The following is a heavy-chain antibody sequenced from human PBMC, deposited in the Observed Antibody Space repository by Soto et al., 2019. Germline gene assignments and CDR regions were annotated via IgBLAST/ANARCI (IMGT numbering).Heavy chain of an antibody. CDR1: GFTFSSYS. V-gene: IGHV3-21*01. CDR2: ISSSSSYI. J-gene: IGHJ5*02. D-gene: IGHD4-4*01. CDR3: ARDSTVTTWECWFDP. Sequence: PGGSLRLSCAASGFTFSSYSMNWVRQAPGKGLEWVSSISSSSSYIYYADSVKGRFTISRDNAKNSLYLQMNSLRAEDTAVYYCARDSTVTTWECWFDPWGQGTLVTVSS.